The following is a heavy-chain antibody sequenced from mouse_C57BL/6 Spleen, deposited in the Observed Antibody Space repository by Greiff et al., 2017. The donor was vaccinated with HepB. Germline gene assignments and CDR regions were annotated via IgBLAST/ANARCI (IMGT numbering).Heavy chain of an antibody. V-gene: IGHV1-55*01. J-gene: IGHJ1*03. CDR1: GYTFTSYW. Sequence: VQLQQSGAELVKPGASVKMSCKASGYTFTSYWITWVKQRPGQGLEWIGDIYPGSGSTNYNEKFKSKATMTVDTSSRTAYMQISSLTSEDSAVYYCARAHYGWYFDVWGTGTTVTVSS. D-gene: IGHD1-1*01. CDR2: IYPGSGST. CDR3: ARAHYGWYFDV.